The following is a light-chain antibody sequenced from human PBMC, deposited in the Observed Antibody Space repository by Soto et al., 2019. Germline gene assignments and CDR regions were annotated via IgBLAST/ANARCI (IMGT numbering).Light chain of an antibody. CDR1: QSVSSN. V-gene: IGKV3-15*01. CDR2: GAS. J-gene: IGKJ4*01. CDR3: QQYNNWPLT. Sequence: EIVMTQSPATLSVSPGERATLSCRASQSVSSNLAWYQQTPGQAPRLLIYGASTRATGIPARFSGSGSGTEFTLTISSLQSEDFAVSYCQQYNNWPLTFGGGTKVAIE.